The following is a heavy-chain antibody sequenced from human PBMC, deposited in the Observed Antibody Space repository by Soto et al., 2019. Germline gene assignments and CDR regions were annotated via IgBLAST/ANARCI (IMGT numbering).Heavy chain of an antibody. Sequence: PSQTLSLTCAISGDSVSSNSAAWNWIRQSPSRGLEWLGRTYYRSKWYNDYAVSVKSRITINPDTSKNQFSLQLNSVTPEDMAVYYCARDEPKGYCSSTSCLVDAFDIWGQGTMVTVSS. CDR3: ARDEPKGYCSSTSCLVDAFDI. V-gene: IGHV6-1*01. CDR2: TYYRSKWYN. CDR1: GDSVSSNSAA. J-gene: IGHJ3*02. D-gene: IGHD2-2*01.